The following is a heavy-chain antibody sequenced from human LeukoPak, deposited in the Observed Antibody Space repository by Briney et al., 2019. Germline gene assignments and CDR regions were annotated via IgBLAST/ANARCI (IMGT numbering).Heavy chain of an antibody. D-gene: IGHD1-14*01. J-gene: IGHJ4*02. CDR1: GFTFSSYW. Sequence: PGGSLRLSCAASGFTFSSYWMSWVRQAPGKGLEWVANIKNDGSEKNYMDSVKGRFTISRDNAMNSVYLQMNSLRAEDTAVYFCAKDNPLPLWGRGTLVSVSS. CDR2: IKNDGSEK. V-gene: IGHV3-7*04. CDR3: AKDNPLPL.